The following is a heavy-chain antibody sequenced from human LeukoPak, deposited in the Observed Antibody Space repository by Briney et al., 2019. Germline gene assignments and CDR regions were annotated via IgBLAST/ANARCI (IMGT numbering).Heavy chain of an antibody. CDR3: ARAGRGMTGSLNYYYYYMDV. D-gene: IGHD1-1*01. CDR1: GYTFTSYG. CDR2: INPNSGNT. V-gene: IGHV1-8*02. Sequence: ASVKVSCKASGYTFTSYGINWVRQATGQGLEWMGWINPNSGNTGYAQKFQGRVTMTRDTSISTAYMELSSLRSEDTAVYYCARAGRGMTGSLNYYYYYMDVWGKGTTVTVSS. J-gene: IGHJ6*03.